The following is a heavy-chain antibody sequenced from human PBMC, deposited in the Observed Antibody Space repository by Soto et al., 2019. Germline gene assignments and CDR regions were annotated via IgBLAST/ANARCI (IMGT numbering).Heavy chain of an antibody. CDR2: IKQDGSKK. D-gene: IGHD6-13*01. Sequence: EVQLVESGGGLVQPGGSLRLSCVVSGFTFSSYRMNWVRQAPGKGLELVANIKQDGSKKYYADSAKGRFTLYRDNAKNSLYLQMNSLSYEDTPIYQCANSRTFDYWGHGTPFTVSS. J-gene: IGHJ4*01. V-gene: IGHV3-7*01. CDR3: ANSRTFDY. CDR1: GFTFSSYR.